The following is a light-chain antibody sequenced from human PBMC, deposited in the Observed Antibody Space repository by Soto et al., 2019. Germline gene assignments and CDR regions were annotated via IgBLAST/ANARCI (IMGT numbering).Light chain of an antibody. CDR1: QSLTSSY. CDR2: NAS. J-gene: IGKJ5*01. V-gene: IGKV3D-20*02. CDR3: QQRSNWPSIT. Sequence: IVFTQSPGTLSLSPGERASLSCRASQSLTSSYLAWYQQQPGQAPRLLIYNASSRATGIPDRFSGSGSGTDFTLTISRLEPEDFAVYYCQQRSNWPSITFGQGTRLEIK.